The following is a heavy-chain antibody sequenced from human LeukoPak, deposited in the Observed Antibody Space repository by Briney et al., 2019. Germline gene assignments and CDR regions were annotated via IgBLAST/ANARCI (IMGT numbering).Heavy chain of an antibody. CDR3: ARVHTWYYYMNV. V-gene: IGHV3-11*04. CDR2: ISSSGTTI. CDR1: GFTFSDYY. Sequence: PGGSLRLSCAASGFTFSDYYMSWIRQAPGKGLEWVSYISSSGTTIYYADSVKGRFTISRDNAKNSLYLQMNSLRAEDTAVYYCARVHTWYYYMNVWGKGTTVTVSS. J-gene: IGHJ6*03.